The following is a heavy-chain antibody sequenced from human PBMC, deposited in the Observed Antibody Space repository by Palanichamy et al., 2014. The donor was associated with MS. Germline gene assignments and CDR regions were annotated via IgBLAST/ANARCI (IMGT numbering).Heavy chain of an antibody. CDR2: INSDGSRT. CDR3: ARIRYGEWGYAQDC. CDR1: GFTFSSYW. D-gene: IGHD5-24*01. V-gene: IGHV3-74*01. Sequence: EVQLVESGGVLVQPGGSLRLSCAASGFTFSSYWMHWVRQVPGKGLVWVSRINSDGSRTNYADSVKGRFTVSRDNAENTLYFQMNSLRAEDTAVYYCARIRYGEWGYAQDCWGQGTLVTVSS. J-gene: IGHJ4*02.